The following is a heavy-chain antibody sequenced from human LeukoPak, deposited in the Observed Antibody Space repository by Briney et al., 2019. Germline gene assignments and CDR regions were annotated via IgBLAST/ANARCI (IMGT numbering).Heavy chain of an antibody. CDR1: GFTFSSYA. J-gene: IGHJ3*02. CDR2: ISYDGSNK. V-gene: IGHV3-30*18. Sequence: GGSLRLSCAASGFTFSSYAMHWVRQAPGKGLEWVAVISYDGSNKYYADSVKGRFTISRDNSKNTLYLQMNSLRAEDTAVYYCAKITMVRGVSPYDAFDIWGQGTMVTVSS. D-gene: IGHD3-10*01. CDR3: AKITMVRGVSPYDAFDI.